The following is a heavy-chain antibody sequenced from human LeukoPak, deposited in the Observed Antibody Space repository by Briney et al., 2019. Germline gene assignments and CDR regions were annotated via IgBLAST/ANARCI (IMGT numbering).Heavy chain of an antibody. V-gene: IGHV1-24*01. Sequence: GASVKVSCKVSGYTLTELSMHWVRQAPGKGLEWMGGFDPEDGETIYAQKFQGRVTMTEDTSTDTAYMELSSLRSEDTSVYCCAPSPHYYDSSGYTATFDYWGQGTLVTVSS. CDR1: GYTLTELS. J-gene: IGHJ4*02. CDR3: APSPHYYDSSGYTATFDY. D-gene: IGHD3-22*01. CDR2: FDPEDGET.